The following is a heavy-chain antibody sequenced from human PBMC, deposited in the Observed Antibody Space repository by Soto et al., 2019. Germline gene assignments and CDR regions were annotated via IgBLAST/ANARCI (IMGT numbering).Heavy chain of an antibody. CDR3: ARSGSMPYYYYGMDV. Sequence: ASVKVSCKASGYTFSNYGITWVRQAPGQGLEWMGWISAYNGNTHFAQKFQGRVSMTTDTSTSTASMELRSLRSDDTAVYYCARSGSMPYYYYGMDVWGQGTTVTVSS. J-gene: IGHJ6*02. CDR2: ISAYNGNT. V-gene: IGHV1-18*01. CDR1: GYTFSNYG. D-gene: IGHD3-10*01.